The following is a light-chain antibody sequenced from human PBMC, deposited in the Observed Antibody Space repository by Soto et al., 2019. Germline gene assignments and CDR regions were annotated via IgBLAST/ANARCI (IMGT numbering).Light chain of an antibody. J-gene: IGKJ2*01. Sequence: EIMMTQSPVTLSVSPGERAALPCRASQSVGSNFAWYQQRPGQPPRVLIYGTSTRATGVPARFSGSGSGTDFTLTISSLQSEDFAVYYCQQYNNWPYTFGQGTRLEIK. CDR2: GTS. CDR3: QQYNNWPYT. V-gene: IGKV3-15*01. CDR1: QSVGSN.